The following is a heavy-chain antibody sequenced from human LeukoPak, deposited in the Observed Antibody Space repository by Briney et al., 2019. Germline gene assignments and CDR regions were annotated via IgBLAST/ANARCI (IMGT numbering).Heavy chain of an antibody. Sequence: SETLSLTCTVSGGSISSGGYYWSWIRQHPGKGLEWIGYIYYSGSTYYNPSLKSRVTISVDTSKNQFSLKLSSVTAADTAVYYCARAGDDYYGSGSYLRQNWFDPWGQGTLVTVSS. D-gene: IGHD3-10*01. CDR1: GGSISSGGYY. CDR3: ARAGDDYYGSGSYLRQNWFDP. CDR2: IYYSGST. V-gene: IGHV4-31*03. J-gene: IGHJ5*02.